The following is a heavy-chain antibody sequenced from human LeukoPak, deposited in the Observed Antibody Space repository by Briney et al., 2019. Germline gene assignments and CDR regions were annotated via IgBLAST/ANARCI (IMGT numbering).Heavy chain of an antibody. CDR2: MNPNSGNT. D-gene: IGHD5-12*01. J-gene: IGHJ4*02. CDR3: ARFPLGGYSGYDYIGYFDY. CDR1: GYTFTSHD. V-gene: IGHV1-18*01. Sequence: ASVKVSCKASGYTFTSHDINWVRQATGQGLEWMGWMNPNSGNTNYAQKLQGRVTMTTDTSTSTAYMELRSLRSDDTAVYYCARFPLGGYSGYDYIGYFDYWGQGTLVTVSS.